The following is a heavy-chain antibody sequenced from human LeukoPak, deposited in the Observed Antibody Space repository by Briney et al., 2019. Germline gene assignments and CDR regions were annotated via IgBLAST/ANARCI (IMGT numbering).Heavy chain of an antibody. CDR1: GGSISSYY. CDR3: ARGNVTYYDFWSGYSVKNYMDV. D-gene: IGHD3-3*01. V-gene: IGHV4-59*01. J-gene: IGHJ6*03. Sequence: NPSETLSLTCTVSGGSISSYYWSWIRQPPGKGLEWIGYIYYSGSTNYNPSLKSRGTISVDTSKNQFSLKLSSVTAADTAVYYCARGNVTYYDFWSGYSVKNYMDVWGKGTTVTVSS. CDR2: IYYSGST.